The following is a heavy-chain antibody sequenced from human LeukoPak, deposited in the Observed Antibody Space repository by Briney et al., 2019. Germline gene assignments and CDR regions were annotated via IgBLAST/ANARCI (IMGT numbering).Heavy chain of an antibody. V-gene: IGHV4-34*01. J-gene: IGHJ4*02. CDR1: GGSFGGYY. CDR3: ARARNWNKYYFDY. D-gene: IGHD1/OR15-1a*01. Sequence: SETLSLTCAVYGGSFGGYYWSWIRQPPGKGLEWIGEINHSGSTNYNPSLKSRVTISVDTSKNQFSLKLSSVTAADTAVYYCARARNWNKYYFDYWGQGTLVTVSS. CDR2: INHSGST.